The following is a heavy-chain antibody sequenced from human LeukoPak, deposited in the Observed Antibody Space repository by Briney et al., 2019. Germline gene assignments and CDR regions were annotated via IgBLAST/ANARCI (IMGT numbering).Heavy chain of an antibody. D-gene: IGHD6-19*01. CDR1: GYTFTSYY. V-gene: IGHV1-46*01. CDR2: INPSGGST. J-gene: IGHJ4*02. CDR3: ARDRGSGWYQATYYFDY. Sequence: ASVKVSCKASGYTFTSYYMHSVRQAPGQGLEWMGIINPSGGSTSYAQKFQGRVTMTRDTSTSTVYMELSSLRSEDTAVYYCARDRGSGWYQATYYFDYWGQGTLVTVSS.